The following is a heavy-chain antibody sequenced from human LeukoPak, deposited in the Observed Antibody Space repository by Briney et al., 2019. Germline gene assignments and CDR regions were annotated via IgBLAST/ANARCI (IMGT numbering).Heavy chain of an antibody. CDR1: GGSISSGGYY. CDR2: IYYSGST. D-gene: IGHD3-9*01. CDR3: ARSFDRLATSDY. V-gene: IGHV4-31*03. J-gene: IGHJ4*02. Sequence: PSETLSLTCTVSGGSISSGGYYWRWIRQHPGKGLEWIGYIYYSGSTYYNPSLKSRVTISVDTSKNQFSLKLSSVTAADTAVYYCARSFDRLATSDYWGQGTLVTVSS.